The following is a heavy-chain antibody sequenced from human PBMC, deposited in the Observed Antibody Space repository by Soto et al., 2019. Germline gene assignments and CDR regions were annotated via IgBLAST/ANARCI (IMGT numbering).Heavy chain of an antibody. D-gene: IGHD3-22*01. CDR2: IYHSGST. V-gene: IGHV4-61*01. CDR1: GGSVSSGSYY. Sequence: SETLSLTCTVSGGSVSSGSYYWSWIRQPPGKGLEWIGYIYHSGSTNYNPSLKSRVTISVDTSKNQFSLKLSSVTAADPAVYYCARAGPRNSDRYYYDSSGPLGAFDIWGQGKMVTVSS. CDR3: ARAGPRNSDRYYYDSSGPLGAFDI. J-gene: IGHJ3*02.